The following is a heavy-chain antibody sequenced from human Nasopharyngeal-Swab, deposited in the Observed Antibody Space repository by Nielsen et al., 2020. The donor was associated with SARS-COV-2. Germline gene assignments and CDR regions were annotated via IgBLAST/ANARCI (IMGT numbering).Heavy chain of an antibody. CDR1: GFTLSSYT. Sequence: LSLTCAASGFTLSSYTMHWVRQAPGKGLEWVAVVLYDGTTKYYADSVKGRFTISRDASENTLYLQMNSLRPEDTAVYYCAREADSHDFWGQGTLVTVSS. J-gene: IGHJ4*02. CDR2: VLYDGTTK. CDR3: AREADSHDF. V-gene: IGHV3-30-3*01.